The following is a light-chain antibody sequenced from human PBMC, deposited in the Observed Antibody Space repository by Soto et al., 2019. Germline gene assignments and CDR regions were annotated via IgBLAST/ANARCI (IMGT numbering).Light chain of an antibody. Sequence: DIHMTQSPSSLYASIGDRVTITCRSSQIIDTYLNWYQQKAGKAPKLLIYGVSKLQSGVPPRFSGSGSGTEFTLTITGLQPEDFATYYCQQSYSRPLLAFGGGTKVEIK. CDR3: QQSYSRPLLA. V-gene: IGKV1-39*01. CDR1: QIIDTY. J-gene: IGKJ4*01. CDR2: GVS.